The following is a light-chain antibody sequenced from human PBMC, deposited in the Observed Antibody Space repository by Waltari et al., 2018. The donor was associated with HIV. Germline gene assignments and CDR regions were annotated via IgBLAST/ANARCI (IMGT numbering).Light chain of an antibody. CDR2: DAS. CDR3: QQRTKWPT. V-gene: IGKV3-11*01. Sequence: EIVLTQSPATLSLSPGERATLSCRASQSVFTYLAWYQQKPGQAPRILIYDASNRATGIPARFSASGSGTDFTLTISSLEPEDFAVYFCQQRTKWPTFGGGTKVEIK. CDR1: QSVFTY. J-gene: IGKJ4*01.